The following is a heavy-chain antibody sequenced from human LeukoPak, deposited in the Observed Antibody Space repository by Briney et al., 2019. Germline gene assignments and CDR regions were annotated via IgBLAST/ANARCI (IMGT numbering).Heavy chain of an antibody. V-gene: IGHV4-39*01. Sequence: SETLSLTCTVAGGSITSSRYYWGWLRQPPGKGLEWIGSIYYSGSTYYNPSLKSRVTISVDTSKNQFPLKLSSVTTADTAVYYCARHGSYYYYMDVWGKGTTVTVSS. D-gene: IGHD2-15*01. CDR2: IYYSGST. CDR3: ARHGSYYYYMDV. CDR1: GGSITSSRYY. J-gene: IGHJ6*03.